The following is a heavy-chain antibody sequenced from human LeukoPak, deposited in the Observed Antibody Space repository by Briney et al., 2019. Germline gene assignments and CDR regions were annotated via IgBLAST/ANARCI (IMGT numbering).Heavy chain of an antibody. CDR2: MNPNSGNT. D-gene: IGHD3-3*01. CDR3: ARGIPYYDFWSGYFRPYYYYGMDV. Sequence: ASVKVSCKASGGTFSSYAISWVRQATGQGLEWMGWMNPNSGNTGYAQKFQGRVTMTRNTSISTAYMELSSLRSEDTAVYYCARGIPYYDFWSGYFRPYYYYGMDVWGQGTTVTVSS. CDR1: GGTFSSYA. V-gene: IGHV1-8*02. J-gene: IGHJ6*02.